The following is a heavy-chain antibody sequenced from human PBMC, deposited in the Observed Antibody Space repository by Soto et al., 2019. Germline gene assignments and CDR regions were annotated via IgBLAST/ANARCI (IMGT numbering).Heavy chain of an antibody. CDR1: GGTFSSNA. D-gene: IGHD3-3*01. Sequence: QVQLVQSGAEVKKPGSSVKVSCKASGGTFSSNAINWVRQAPGQGLEWMGGIIPLYVTPNYAPKFQGRVTITADESTSTAYMELSSLRYEDTAVYYCARSPHYDFWSGYYGNWFDPWGQGTLVTVSS. J-gene: IGHJ5*02. V-gene: IGHV1-69*01. CDR2: IIPLYVTP. CDR3: ARSPHYDFWSGYYGNWFDP.